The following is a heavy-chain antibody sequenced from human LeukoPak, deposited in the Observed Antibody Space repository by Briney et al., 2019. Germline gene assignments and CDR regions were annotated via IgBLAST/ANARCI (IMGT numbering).Heavy chain of an antibody. V-gene: IGHV3-23*01. J-gene: IGHJ4*02. CDR3: ARDRPFDY. CDR1: GFTFSSYA. CDR2: ITGSGGNT. Sequence: GGSLRLSCAASGFTFSSYAMSWVRQAPGKGLEWVSGITGSGGNTYYADSVKGRFTISRDNSKNSLYLQMNSLRAEDTAVYYCARDRPFDYWGQGTLVTVSS.